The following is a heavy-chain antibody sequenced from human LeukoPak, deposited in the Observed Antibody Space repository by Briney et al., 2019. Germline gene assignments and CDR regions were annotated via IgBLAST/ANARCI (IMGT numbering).Heavy chain of an antibody. CDR2: IISSSSYI. CDR1: GFTFSSYS. V-gene: IGHV3-21*01. CDR3: ARDHQVYYDFWSGPDAFDI. Sequence: PGGSLRLSCAASGFTFSSYSMNWVPQAPGKGREWVAFIISSSSYIYYADSVKGRFTISRDNAKNSLYLQMNSLRAEDTAVYYCARDHQVYYDFWSGPDAFDIWGQGTMVTVSS. J-gene: IGHJ3*02. D-gene: IGHD3-3*01.